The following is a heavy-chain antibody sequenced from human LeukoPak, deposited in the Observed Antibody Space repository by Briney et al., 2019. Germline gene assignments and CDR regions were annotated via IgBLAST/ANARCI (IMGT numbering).Heavy chain of an antibody. V-gene: IGHV4-59*11. D-gene: IGHD3-16*02. CDR1: GVSITYHY. Sequence: SETLSLTCTVSGVSITYHYCHWIRQPPGKGLEWIGYIYCSGTTYYNPSLKSRVTISIDTSKNQFFQKMDSVSAADTAVYYCARDPKWAFGGVVGGDFDFWGQGAQVTLSS. CDR2: IYCSGTT. J-gene: IGHJ4*02. CDR3: ARDPKWAFGGVVGGDFDF.